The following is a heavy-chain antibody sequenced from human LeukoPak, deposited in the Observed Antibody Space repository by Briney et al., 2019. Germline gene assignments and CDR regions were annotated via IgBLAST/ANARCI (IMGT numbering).Heavy chain of an antibody. CDR1: GFTFGSHA. D-gene: IGHD5-18*01. CDR3: GKTTVGYSSGQKPAWPVDF. CDR2: IFGSGGSP. J-gene: IGHJ4*02. Sequence: PGGSLRLSCEASGFTFGSHAMYWVRQAPGKGREWVAGIFGSGGSPHYADSVKGRFTISRDNPRNTVYLQINSLRDDDTAVHYCGKTTVGYSSGQKPAWPVDFWGQGTLVTVSS. V-gene: IGHV3-23*01.